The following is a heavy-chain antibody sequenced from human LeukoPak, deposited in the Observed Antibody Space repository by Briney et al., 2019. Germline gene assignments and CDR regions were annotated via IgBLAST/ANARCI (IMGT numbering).Heavy chain of an antibody. V-gene: IGHV3-48*01. D-gene: IGHD3-22*01. CDR1: GFTFSSYS. Sequence: GGSLRLSCAASGFTFSSYSMNWVRQAPGKGLEWVSYISSSSSTIYYADSVKGRFTISRDNAKNSLYLQMNSLRAEDTAVYYCARAQPYYYDSSGPVDYWGQGTLVTVSS. CDR3: ARAQPYYYDSSGPVDY. CDR2: ISSSSSTI. J-gene: IGHJ4*02.